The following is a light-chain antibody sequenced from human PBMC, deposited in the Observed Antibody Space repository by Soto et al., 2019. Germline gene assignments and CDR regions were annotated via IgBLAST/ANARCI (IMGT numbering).Light chain of an antibody. CDR1: QSVSHNY. CDR2: GAS. CDR3: QQYDRSWT. V-gene: IGKV3-20*01. J-gene: IGKJ1*01. Sequence: EIVLTQSPGTRSLSPGERATLSCRASQSVSHNYLAWYQQKPGQAPRLLIYGASSRATGIPDRFSGSGSGTDFILTISRLEPEDFAVYYCQQYDRSWTFGQGTKVDI.